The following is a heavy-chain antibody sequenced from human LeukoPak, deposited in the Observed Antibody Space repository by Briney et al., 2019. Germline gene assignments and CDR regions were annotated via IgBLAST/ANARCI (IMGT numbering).Heavy chain of an antibody. V-gene: IGHV3-66*01. CDR1: GFTVSSNY. D-gene: IGHD4-11*01. J-gene: IGHJ4*02. CDR2: IYSGGNT. Sequence: PGGSLRLSCAASGFTVSSNYMTWVREAPGKGLEWVSIIYSGGNTNYADSVKGRFTISRDDSKNTLYLQMNSLKTEDTAAYYCTTDSNSNYWGQGTLVTVSS. CDR3: TTDSNSNY.